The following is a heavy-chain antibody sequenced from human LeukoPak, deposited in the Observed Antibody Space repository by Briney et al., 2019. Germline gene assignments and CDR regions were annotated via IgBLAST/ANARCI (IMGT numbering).Heavy chain of an antibody. Sequence: SETLSLTCAVYGGSFSGYYWSWIRQPPRKGLEWIGEINHSGSTNYNPSLKSRVTISVDTSKNQFSLKLSSVTAADTAVYYCARALRSYSSGWYNWFDPWGQGTLVTVSS. CDR1: GGSFSGYY. CDR3: ARALRSYSSGWYNWFDP. J-gene: IGHJ5*02. D-gene: IGHD6-19*01. V-gene: IGHV4-34*01. CDR2: INHSGST.